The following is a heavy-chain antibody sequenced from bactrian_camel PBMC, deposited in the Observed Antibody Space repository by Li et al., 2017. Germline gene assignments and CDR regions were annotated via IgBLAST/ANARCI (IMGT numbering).Heavy chain of an antibody. CDR2: VDRT. CDR3: VAAGSPRNSLAQNY. CDR1: ESTYRSTC. Sequence: VQLVESGGGLVQPGGSLRLSCTASESTYRSTCMAWFRQAPGSQRETVATVDRTTYADSVRGRFTISRDNTKNTVYLQVSSLGHEDTAMYYCVAAGSPRNSLAQNYWGQGTQVTVS. D-gene: IGHD1*01. V-gene: IGHV3S53*01. J-gene: IGHJ4*01.